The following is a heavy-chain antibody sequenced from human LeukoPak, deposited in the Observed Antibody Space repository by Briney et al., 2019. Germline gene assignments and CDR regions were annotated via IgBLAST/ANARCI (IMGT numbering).Heavy chain of an antibody. CDR1: GGSISSSSYY. J-gene: IGHJ3*02. D-gene: IGHD3-22*01. CDR3: ARDRRYYYDSSGPRTFDI. CDR2: IYYSGST. Sequence: SETLSLTCSVPGGSISSSSYYWDWIRQPPVKGLECIGSIYYSGSTYYNPSLKSRVTISVDTSKNQFSLKLSSVTAADTAVYYCARDRRYYYDSSGPRTFDIWGQGTMVTVSS. V-gene: IGHV4-39*07.